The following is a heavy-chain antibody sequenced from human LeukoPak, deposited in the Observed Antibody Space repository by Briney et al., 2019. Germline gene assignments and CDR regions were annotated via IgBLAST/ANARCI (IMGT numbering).Heavy chain of an antibody. CDR2: IYYSGGT. D-gene: IGHD6-19*01. V-gene: IGHV4-59*08. CDR3: ARHGSGWTFDF. Sequence: SETLSLTCTVSGDSIGSYYWSWIRQTPGKGLEWIGYIYYSGGTNYNPFLKSRVTISVDTSKNQFSLKLSSVTAADTAAYYCARHGSGWTFDFWGQGILVTVSS. CDR1: GDSIGSYY. J-gene: IGHJ4*02.